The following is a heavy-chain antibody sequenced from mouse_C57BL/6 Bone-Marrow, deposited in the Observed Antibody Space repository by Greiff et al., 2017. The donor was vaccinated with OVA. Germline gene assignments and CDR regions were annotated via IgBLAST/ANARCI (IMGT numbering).Heavy chain of an antibody. V-gene: IGHV5-4*01. CDR3: ARDRTTVVLPYFDY. Sequence: EVQLQESGGGLVKPGGSLKLSCAASGFTFSSYAMSWVRQTPEKRLEWVATISDGGSYTYYPDNVKGRFTISRDNAKNNLYLQMSHLKSEDTAMYYCARDRTTVVLPYFDYWGQGTTLTVSS. CDR2: ISDGGSYT. D-gene: IGHD1-1*01. CDR1: GFTFSSYA. J-gene: IGHJ2*01.